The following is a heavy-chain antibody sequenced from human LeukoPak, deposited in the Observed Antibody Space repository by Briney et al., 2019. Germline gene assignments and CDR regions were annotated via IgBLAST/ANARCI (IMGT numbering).Heavy chain of an antibody. CDR2: IYPGGGST. V-gene: IGHV1-46*01. CDR1: GYTFTDYN. CDR3: ARDLSTTMSSDY. Sequence: ASVKVSCKASGYTFTDYNMYWVRQAPGQGLEWMGIIYPGGGSTNYAQNFQGRVTMTRDTSTSTVYMDLSSLTSEDTAVYYCARDLSTTMSSDYWGQGTLVTVSS. D-gene: IGHD3-10*02. J-gene: IGHJ4*02.